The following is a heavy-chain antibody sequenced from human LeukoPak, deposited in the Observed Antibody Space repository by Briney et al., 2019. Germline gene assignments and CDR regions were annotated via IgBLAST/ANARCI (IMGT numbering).Heavy chain of an antibody. CDR2: ISAYNGNT. CDR1: GYTFTSYA. CDR3: ARDSVITFGGVTMNWFDP. Sequence: ASVKVSCKASGYTFTSYAITWVRQAPGQGLEWMGWISAYNGNTNYAQKLQGRVTMTTDTSTSTAYMELRSLRSDDTAVYYCARDSVITFGGVTMNWFDPWGQGTLVTVSS. J-gene: IGHJ5*02. V-gene: IGHV1-18*01. D-gene: IGHD3-16*01.